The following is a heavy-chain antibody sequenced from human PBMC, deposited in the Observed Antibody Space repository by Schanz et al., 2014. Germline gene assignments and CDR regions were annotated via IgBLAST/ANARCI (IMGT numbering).Heavy chain of an antibody. D-gene: IGHD2-15*01. CDR2: ISGGGGTR. J-gene: IGHJ6*02. CDR3: AKGMGYGRGGTCYDCYYYGLDV. CDR1: GFTFGSYG. V-gene: IGHV3-23*04. Sequence: EVQLVESGGGLVKPGGSLRLSCAASGFTFGSYGMSWVRQGPGKGLEWVSGISGGGGTRNYADSVKGRFTVFRDNSENTLYLQMNSLSADDAAVFYCAKGMGYGRGGTCYDCYYYGLDVWGQGTTVTVSS.